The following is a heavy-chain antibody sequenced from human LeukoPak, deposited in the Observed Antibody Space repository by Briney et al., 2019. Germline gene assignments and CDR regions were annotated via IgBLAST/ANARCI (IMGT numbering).Heavy chain of an antibody. CDR1: GGTFSSYA. CDR2: INPNSGGT. CDR3: ARARIRAVVAANGGNWFDP. V-gene: IGHV1-2*02. D-gene: IGHD2-15*01. J-gene: IGHJ5*02. Sequence: ASVKVSCKASGGTFSSYAISWVRQAPGQGLEWMGWINPNSGGTNYAQKFQGRVTMTRDTSISTAYMELSRLRSDDTAVYYYARARIRAVVAANGGNWFDPWGQGTLVTVSS.